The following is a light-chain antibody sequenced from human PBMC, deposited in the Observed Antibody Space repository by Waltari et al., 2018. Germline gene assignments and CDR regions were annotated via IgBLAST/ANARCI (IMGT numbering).Light chain of an antibody. CDR2: VYSDGSH. J-gene: IGLJ3*02. CDR3: QTGGHGTWV. CDR1: SGHSTNV. V-gene: IGLV4-69*01. Sequence: QLVLTQSPSASASLGASVKLTCTLSSGHSTNVIAWLQKRPEKGPRYLMKVYSDGSHNKGAEIPDRFSGSSSGAERYLTISSLQSEDEADYYCQTGGHGTWVFGGGTKLTVL.